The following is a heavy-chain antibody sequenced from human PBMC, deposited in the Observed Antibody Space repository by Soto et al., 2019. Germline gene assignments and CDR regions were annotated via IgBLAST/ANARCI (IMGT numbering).Heavy chain of an antibody. CDR1: GGSISSYY. V-gene: IGHV4-59*01. D-gene: IGHD6-19*01. CDR2: IFYNGNT. J-gene: IGHJ4*02. CDR3: PRCADSIGWYAQCYFHY. Sequence: QVQLQESGPGLVKPSETLSLTCTVSGGSISSYYWSWIRQPPGKGLEWLGYIFYNGNTNYNPSLHSRVTISVDTSKNQCSLNLSSVTSADTAVYYWPRCADSIGWYAQCYFHYWGQGTLVTVSS.